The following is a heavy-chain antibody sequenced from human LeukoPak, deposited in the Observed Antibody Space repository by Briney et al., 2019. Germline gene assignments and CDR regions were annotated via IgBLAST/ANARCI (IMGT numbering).Heavy chain of an antibody. CDR1: GGSISSSNW. J-gene: IGHJ6*03. CDR2: IYHSGST. V-gene: IGHV4-4*02. D-gene: IGHD4-11*01. Sequence: PSETLSLTCAVSGGSISSSNWWSWVRQPPGKGLEWIGEIYHSGSTYYNPSLKSRVTISVGTSKNQFSLKLSSVTAADTAVYYCARHRFRGTVRLYMDVWGKGTTVTVS. CDR3: ARHRFRGTVRLYMDV.